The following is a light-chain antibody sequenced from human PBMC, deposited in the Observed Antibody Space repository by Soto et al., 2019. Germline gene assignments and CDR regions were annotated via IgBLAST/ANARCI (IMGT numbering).Light chain of an antibody. V-gene: IGLV1-47*01. CDR3: AAWDDRLSGHVV. CDR1: SSNIGRNF. Sequence: QPVLTLPPSASGTPGQRVTISCSGSSSNIGRNFVYWYQQLPGTAPKLLIYRNNQRPSGVPDRFSGSKSGTSASLAIGGLRSEDEADYYCAAWDDRLSGHVVFGGGTKLTVL. J-gene: IGLJ2*01. CDR2: RNN.